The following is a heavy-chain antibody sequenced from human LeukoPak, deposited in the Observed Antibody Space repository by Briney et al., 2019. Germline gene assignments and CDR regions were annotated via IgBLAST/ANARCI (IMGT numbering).Heavy chain of an antibody. CDR1: GFSFSNYA. Sequence: GGSLRLSCLTSGFSFSNYAMHWVRQTPATGLEWVAVISSDGSSQHYPASVRGRFTISRDNSKNTLYLQLNSLRNEDTAMYYCAREAPYCSSTSCYGYWGQGTLVTVSS. CDR3: AREAPYCSSTSCYGY. CDR2: ISSDGSSQ. V-gene: IGHV3-30*03. D-gene: IGHD2-2*01. J-gene: IGHJ4*02.